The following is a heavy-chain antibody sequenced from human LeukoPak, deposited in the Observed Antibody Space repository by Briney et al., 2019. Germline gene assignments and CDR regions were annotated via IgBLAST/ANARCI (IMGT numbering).Heavy chain of an antibody. CDR2: IYTSGSN. CDR3: ARGSSTVAFNWFDP. D-gene: IGHD6-19*01. J-gene: IGHJ5*02. Sequence: PSETLSLTCTVSGGSISSGSYYWSWIRQPAGKGLEWIGRIYTSGSNNYNPSLKSRVTISVDTTTNQFSLKLSSVTAADTAVYYCARGSSTVAFNWFDPWGQGTLVTVSS. V-gene: IGHV4-61*02. CDR1: GGSISSGSYY.